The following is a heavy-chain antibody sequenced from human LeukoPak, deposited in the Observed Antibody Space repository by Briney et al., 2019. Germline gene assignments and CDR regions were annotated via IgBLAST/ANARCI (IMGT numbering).Heavy chain of an antibody. CDR1: GYTFSSYA. J-gene: IGHJ6*03. Sequence: RPGGSLRLSCAASGYTFSSYAMSWVRQAPGKGLEWVSAISGSGGSTYYADSVKGRFTISRDNSKNTLYLQMNSLRAEDTAVYYCANQGGARGSGRSRKYYMDVWGKGTTVTVSS. CDR2: ISGSGGST. V-gene: IGHV3-23*01. D-gene: IGHD3-10*01. CDR3: ANQGGARGSGRSRKYYMDV.